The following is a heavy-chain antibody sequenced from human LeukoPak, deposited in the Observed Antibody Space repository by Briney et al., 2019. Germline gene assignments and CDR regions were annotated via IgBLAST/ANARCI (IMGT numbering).Heavy chain of an antibody. Sequence: VPLGGSLRLSCAASGFTSDNYRMSWVRQAPGKGLEWVSTVNADGGNTYYADSVKGRFTISRDNSKSTLILQMNSLRVEDTALYYCTKRVKYGGTWDHFADWGQGTLVTVSS. CDR1: GFTSDNYR. CDR3: TKRVKYGGTWDHFAD. V-gene: IGHV3-23*01. J-gene: IGHJ4*02. D-gene: IGHD1-26*01. CDR2: VNADGGNT.